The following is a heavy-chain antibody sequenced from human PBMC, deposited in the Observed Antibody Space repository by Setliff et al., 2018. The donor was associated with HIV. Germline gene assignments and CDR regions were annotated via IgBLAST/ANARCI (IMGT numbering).Heavy chain of an antibody. V-gene: IGHV3-33*01. CDR1: GFTFSNYA. Sequence: GGSLRLSCVASGFTFSNYAMHWVRQAPGKGLEWVALIWYDGSDQYYADSVKGRFTISRDSSKNTLYLQMNSLRAEDTAVYYCARDPLGPSSSYMDVWGKGTTVTVSS. CDR3: ARDPLGPSSSYMDV. J-gene: IGHJ6*03. CDR2: IWYDGSDQ. D-gene: IGHD6-6*01.